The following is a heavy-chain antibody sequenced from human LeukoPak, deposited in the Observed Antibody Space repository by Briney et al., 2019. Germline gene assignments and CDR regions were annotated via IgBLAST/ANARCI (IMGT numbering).Heavy chain of an antibody. D-gene: IGHD1-7*01. CDR2: INPNSGGT. CDR3: ASESWNYGDWYFDP. Sequence: ASVKVSCKASGYTFTGYYMHWVRQAPGQGLEWMGRINPNSGGTNYAQKFQGRVTMTRDTSISTAYMELSRLRSDDTAVYYCASESWNYGDWYFDPWGRGTLVTVSS. CDR1: GYTFTGYY. V-gene: IGHV1-2*06. J-gene: IGHJ2*01.